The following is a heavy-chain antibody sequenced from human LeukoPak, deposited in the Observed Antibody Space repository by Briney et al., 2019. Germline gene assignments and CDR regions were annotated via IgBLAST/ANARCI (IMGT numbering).Heavy chain of an antibody. CDR1: GFTFSSYS. CDR2: ISSSSSYI. V-gene: IGHV3-21*01. J-gene: IGHJ6*03. Sequence: GGSLRLSCAASGFTFSSYSMNWVRQAPGKGLEWVSSISSSSSYIYYADSVKGRFTISRDNAKNSLYLQMNSLRAEDTAVYYCARDGYCSGGSCYSSYYYYMDVWGKGTTVTVSS. CDR3: ARDGYCSGGSCYSSYYYYMDV. D-gene: IGHD2-15*01.